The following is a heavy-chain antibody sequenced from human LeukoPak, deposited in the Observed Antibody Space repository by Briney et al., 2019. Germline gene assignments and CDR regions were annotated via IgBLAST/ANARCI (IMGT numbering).Heavy chain of an antibody. D-gene: IGHD6-13*01. CDR1: GLNFSDSG. V-gene: IGHV3-33*01. CDR3: AREQQLAFDY. CDR2: IWDDGGNK. J-gene: IGHJ4*02. Sequence: GSLRLSCAASGLNFSDSGFHWVRLTPGKGLEWLSFIWDDGGNKYYADSVKGRFTISRDNAKNSLYLQMNSLRAEDTAVYYCAREQQLAFDYWGQGALVTVSS.